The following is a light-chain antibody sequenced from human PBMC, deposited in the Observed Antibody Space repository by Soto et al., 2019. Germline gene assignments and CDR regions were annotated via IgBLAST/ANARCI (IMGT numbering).Light chain of an antibody. CDR1: PNIGSR. CDR3: QQYHSYWT. CDR2: DAS. Sequence: DFPKPQSPSTLAASVAARVTITCRASPNIGSRLAWFQPKPGKAPKLLIYDASSLERGVPQRFSGSGSGTEFTLTISSMQTGDFSTYYCQQYHSYWTFGQGTKV. J-gene: IGKJ1*01. V-gene: IGKV1-5*01.